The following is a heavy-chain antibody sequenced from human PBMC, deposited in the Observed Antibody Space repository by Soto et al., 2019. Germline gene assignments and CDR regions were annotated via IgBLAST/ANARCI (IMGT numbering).Heavy chain of an antibody. V-gene: IGHV3-30*18. CDR2: ISYHGSNQ. Sequence: HPGGSLRLSCAASGFTFSSYGMHWVRQAPGEGLEWVALISYHGSNQYYGDSVKGRFTISRDNSKNMLYLQMNSLRAEDTAVYFCAKGYCSSTSCPYYYYYYAMDVWGQGTTVTVSS. J-gene: IGHJ6*02. CDR1: GFTFSSYG. CDR3: AKGYCSSTSCPYYYYYYAMDV. D-gene: IGHD2-2*01.